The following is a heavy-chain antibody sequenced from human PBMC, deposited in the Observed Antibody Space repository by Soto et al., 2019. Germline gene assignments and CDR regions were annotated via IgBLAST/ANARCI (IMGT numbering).Heavy chain of an antibody. CDR3: ARGRDSGWFDP. CDR2: ISSTSSGI. D-gene: IGHD3-10*01. Sequence: EVQLVESGGGLVQPGGSLRLSCAASGFTFSSYDMNWVRQAPGKGLEWVSYISSTSSGIYYADSVKGRFTISRDNAKNSLYRQMNSLRDEDTAVYYCARGRDSGWFDPWGQGTLVTVSS. CDR1: GFTFSSYD. V-gene: IGHV3-48*02. J-gene: IGHJ5*02.